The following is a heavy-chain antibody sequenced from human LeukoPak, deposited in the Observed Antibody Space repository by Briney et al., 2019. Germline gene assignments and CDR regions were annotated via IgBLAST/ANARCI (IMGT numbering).Heavy chain of an antibody. D-gene: IGHD3-10*01. CDR2: INGDSDYI. V-gene: IGHV3-11*06. Sequence: GGSLRLSCAASGFTFSDYYMSWIRQAPGKGLEWVSSINGDSDYIYYADSVKGRFTISRDNSKNSLYLQMNSLRVEDTAIYYCGAGCYGSGSYGSWGQGTLVTVSS. J-gene: IGHJ4*02. CDR1: GFTFSDYY. CDR3: GAGCYGSGSYGS.